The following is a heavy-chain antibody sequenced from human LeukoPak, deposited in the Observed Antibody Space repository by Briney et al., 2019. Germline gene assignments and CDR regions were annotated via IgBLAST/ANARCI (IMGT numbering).Heavy chain of an antibody. D-gene: IGHD6-19*01. J-gene: IGHJ4*02. CDR1: GGSISNYH. Sequence: SETLSLTCTVSGGSISNYHWSWIRQPAGKGLEWIGQIHTSGSTNYNPPLKSRVSMSIDTTEDQVSLTIRSVTAADTAFYYCARRDISSGWSFDYWGQGTLVTVSP. CDR2: IHTSGST. V-gene: IGHV4-4*07. CDR3: ARRDISSGWSFDY.